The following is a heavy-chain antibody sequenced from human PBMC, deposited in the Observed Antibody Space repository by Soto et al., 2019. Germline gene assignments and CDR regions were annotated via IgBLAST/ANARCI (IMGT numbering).Heavy chain of an antibody. CDR1: GFTFSSYA. J-gene: IGHJ5*02. Sequence: QVQLVESGGGVVQPGRSLRLSCAASGFTFSSYAMHWVRQAPGKGLEWVAVISYDGSNKYYADSVKGRFTISRDNSKNTLYLQMNSLRAEDMAVYYCARASSDYYGSGSYYNVGWFDPWGQGTLVTVSS. CDR2: ISYDGSNK. CDR3: ARASSDYYGSGSYYNVGWFDP. V-gene: IGHV3-30-3*01. D-gene: IGHD3-10*01.